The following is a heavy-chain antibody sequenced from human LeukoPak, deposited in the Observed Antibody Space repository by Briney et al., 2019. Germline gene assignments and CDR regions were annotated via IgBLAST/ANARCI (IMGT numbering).Heavy chain of an antibody. Sequence: ASVKVSCKASGYTFTGYYMHWVRQAPGQGLEWMGRINPNSGGTNYAQKFQGRVTMTRDTSISTAYMELSRLRSDDTAVYYCARNYYDILTGYLDLLYFQHWGQGTLVTVSS. CDR2: INPNSGGT. CDR1: GYTFTGYY. D-gene: IGHD3-9*01. J-gene: IGHJ1*01. CDR3: ARNYYDILTGYLDLLYFQH. V-gene: IGHV1-2*06.